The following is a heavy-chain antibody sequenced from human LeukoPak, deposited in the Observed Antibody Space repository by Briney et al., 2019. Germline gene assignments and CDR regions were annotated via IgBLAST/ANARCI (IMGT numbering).Heavy chain of an antibody. CDR1: GYTLTDLS. CDR3: ATNDHYSGWLAFDI. Sequence: GASVKVSCKVSGYTLTDLSMHWVRQAPGKGLEWVGGFDLEEGETIYAQKFQGRVTMTEDTSTDTAYMELSSLRSEDTAVYYCATNDHYSGWLAFDIWGQGTMVTVSS. V-gene: IGHV1-24*01. CDR2: FDLEEGET. J-gene: IGHJ3*02. D-gene: IGHD6-19*01.